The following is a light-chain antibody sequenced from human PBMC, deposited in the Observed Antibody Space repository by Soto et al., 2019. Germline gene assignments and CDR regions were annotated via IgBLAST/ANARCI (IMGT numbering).Light chain of an antibody. V-gene: IGKV3-15*01. Sequence: EIVMTQSPATLSVSSGERATLSCRASQSVSSNLAWYQQKPGQAPRLLIFGASTRAIGVPARFSGSGSGTEFTLTISSLQSEDFAVYYCQQYNNWLITFGQGTRLEIK. CDR2: GAS. CDR1: QSVSSN. J-gene: IGKJ5*01. CDR3: QQYNNWLIT.